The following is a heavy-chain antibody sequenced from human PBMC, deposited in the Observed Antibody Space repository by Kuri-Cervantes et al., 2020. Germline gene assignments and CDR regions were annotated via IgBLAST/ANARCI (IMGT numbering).Heavy chain of an antibody. J-gene: IGHJ4*02. CDR1: GGSISSSSYY. Sequence: SETLSLTCTVSGGSISSSSYYWGWIRQPPGKGLEWIGSIYYSGSTYYNPSLKSRVTISVDTSKNQFSLKLSSVTAADTAVYYCAKDSSPIVATIGNLDYWVQGTLVTVSS. D-gene: IGHD5-12*01. CDR2: IYYSGST. CDR3: AKDSSPIVATIGNLDY. V-gene: IGHV4-39*02.